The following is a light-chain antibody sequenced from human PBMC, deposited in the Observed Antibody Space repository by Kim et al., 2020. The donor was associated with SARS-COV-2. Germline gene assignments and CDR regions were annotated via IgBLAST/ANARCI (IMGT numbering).Light chain of an antibody. CDR3: ASWDDSLV. CDR2: RNN. CDR1: SSNIGSDY. J-gene: IGLJ2*01. Sequence: GTPEQRVTISCSGSSSNIGSDYVYWYQQRPGTAPKLLIYRNNQRPSGVPDRFSGSKSGTSASLAISGLRSEDEADYYCASWDDSLVFGGGTKVTVL. V-gene: IGLV1-47*01.